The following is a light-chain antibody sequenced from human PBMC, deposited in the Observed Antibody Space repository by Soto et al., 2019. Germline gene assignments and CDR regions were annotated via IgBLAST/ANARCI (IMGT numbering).Light chain of an antibody. Sequence: QTVVTQEPSFSVSPGGTVTLTCGLSSGSVSTNYYPSWYQQTPGQSPRTLIYSTDIRSSRVPDRFSGSSLGNKAALTITGAEADDESGYFCVLYMGSGIPPVFGGGTKLTVL. CDR2: STD. V-gene: IGLV8-61*01. CDR3: VLYMGSGIPPV. CDR1: SGSVSTNYY. J-gene: IGLJ3*02.